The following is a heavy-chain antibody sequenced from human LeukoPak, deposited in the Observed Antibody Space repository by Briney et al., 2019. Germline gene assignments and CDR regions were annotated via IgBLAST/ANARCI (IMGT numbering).Heavy chain of an antibody. CDR1: GYTFTSYY. CDR3: ARDLTGTSDY. D-gene: IGHD1-20*01. V-gene: IGHV1-2*02. Sequence: GASVKVSCKAPGYTFTSYYMHWVRQAPGQGPEWMGWINPNTGDTHYALKFQGRVTMTRDTSISTTYMDLSRLTSDDTAVYYCARDLTGTSDYWGQGTLLTVSS. CDR2: INPNTGDT. J-gene: IGHJ4*02.